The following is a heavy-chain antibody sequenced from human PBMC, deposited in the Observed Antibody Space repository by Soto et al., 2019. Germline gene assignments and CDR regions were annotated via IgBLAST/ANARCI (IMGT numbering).Heavy chain of an antibody. Sequence: QVQLVQSGGEVKKPGASVKVSCKASGYTFTTYGISWVRQAPGQGLEWMGWIAGDDGRTYYAQKFQGRVTMTTDTSTTTAYMELRSLSSDDAAVYYCVRDWECSGGRCRNCFDSWGQGTLVTVSS. V-gene: IGHV1-18*01. CDR2: IAGDDGRT. CDR3: VRDWECSGGRCRNCFDS. J-gene: IGHJ5*01. D-gene: IGHD2-15*01. CDR1: GYTFTTYG.